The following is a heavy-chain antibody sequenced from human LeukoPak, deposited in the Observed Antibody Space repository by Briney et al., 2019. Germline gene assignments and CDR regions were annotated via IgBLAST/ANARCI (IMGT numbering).Heavy chain of an antibody. CDR2: ISSSSSYI. CDR3: ARGGLWDCSSTSCYWFDP. Sequence: GGSLILSCAASGFTFSRYGMNWVRQAPGKGLEWVSSISSSSSYIYYADSVKGRFTISRDNAKNSLYLQMNSLRAEDTAVYYCARGGLWDCSSTSCYWFDPWGQGTLVTVSS. CDR1: GFTFSRYG. V-gene: IGHV3-21*01. D-gene: IGHD2-2*01. J-gene: IGHJ5*02.